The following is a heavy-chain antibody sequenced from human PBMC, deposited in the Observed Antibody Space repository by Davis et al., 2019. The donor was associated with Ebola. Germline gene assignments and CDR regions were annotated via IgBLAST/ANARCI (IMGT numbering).Heavy chain of an antibody. D-gene: IGHD2-2*01. Sequence: HTGGSLRLSCAASGFTFSSYGMHWVRQAPGKGLVWVSRINSDGSSTSYADSVKGRFTISRDNAKNTLYLQMNSLRAEDTAVYYCASGCSSTSCPDYWGQGTLVTVSS. J-gene: IGHJ4*02. CDR3: ASGCSSTSCPDY. CDR1: GFTFSSYG. CDR2: INSDGSST. V-gene: IGHV3-74*01.